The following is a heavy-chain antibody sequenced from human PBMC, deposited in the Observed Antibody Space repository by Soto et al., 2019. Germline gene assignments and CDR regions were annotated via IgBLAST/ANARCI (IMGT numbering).Heavy chain of an antibody. CDR3: ARDQLAGNWFDP. CDR2: IYHSGST. J-gene: IGHJ5*02. Sequence: QLQLQESGSGLVRPSQTLSLTCAVSGGSISSGGYSWNWIRQPPGKGLEWIGYIYHSGSTLYNPSLQSRVXXXVXQSRNQFSLKLSSVTAADTAVYYCARDQLAGNWFDPWGQGTLVTVSS. D-gene: IGHD1-1*01. CDR1: GGSISSGGYS. V-gene: IGHV4-30-2*01.